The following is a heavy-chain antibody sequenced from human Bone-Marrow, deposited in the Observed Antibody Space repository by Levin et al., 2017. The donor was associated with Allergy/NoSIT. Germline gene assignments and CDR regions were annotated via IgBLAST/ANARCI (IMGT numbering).Heavy chain of an antibody. CDR1: GGSFSGYY. V-gene: IGHV4-34*01. CDR3: ARSQVDSSGYYHNWFDP. D-gene: IGHD3-22*01. CDR2: INHSGST. Sequence: SETLSLTCAVYGGSFSGYYWSWIRQPPGKGLEWIGEINHSGSTNYNPSLKSRVTILVDTSKNQFSLKLSSVTAADTAVYYCARSQVDSSGYYHNWFDPWGQGNLVTVSS. J-gene: IGHJ5*02.